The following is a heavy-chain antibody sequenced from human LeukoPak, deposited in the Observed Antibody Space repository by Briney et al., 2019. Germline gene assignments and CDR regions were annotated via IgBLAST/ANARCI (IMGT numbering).Heavy chain of an antibody. D-gene: IGHD6-6*01. V-gene: IGHV3-7*01. Sequence: GGSLRLSCAASGFSFSSYWMTWVRQAPGKGLEWVANIKQDGSEKNYVDLVKGRFTISRDNAKNSLYLQMNSLRAEDTAVYYCAREFSSSFDYWGQGTLVTVSS. CDR3: AREFSSSFDY. CDR2: IKQDGSEK. CDR1: GFSFSSYW. J-gene: IGHJ4*02.